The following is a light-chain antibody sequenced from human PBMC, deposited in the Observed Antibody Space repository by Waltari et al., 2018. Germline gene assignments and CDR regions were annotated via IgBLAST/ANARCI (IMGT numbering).Light chain of an antibody. J-gene: IGKJ1*01. V-gene: IGKV1-5*03. CDR3: QHYNNYSGT. Sequence: DIQMTQSPSTLSASVGVTVTITCRASQTVSAWLAWYQQKPGNAPKLLIYKASTLKSGVPSRFSGSGSGTEFTLTINSLQPDDFATYYCQHYNNYSGTFGQGTRVELK. CDR2: KAS. CDR1: QTVSAW.